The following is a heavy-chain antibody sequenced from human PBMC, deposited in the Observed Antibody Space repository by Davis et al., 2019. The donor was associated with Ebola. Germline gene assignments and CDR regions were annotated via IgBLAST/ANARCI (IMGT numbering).Heavy chain of an antibody. D-gene: IGHD2-15*01. Sequence: GGSLRLSCAASGFTFSDYAMNWVRQAPGKGLEWVSSISFSGSYIYYADSMKGRFTISRDNAKNSLYLQMNSLRAEDTAVYYCARADIVVVVAATSGYYYGMDVWGQGTTVTVSS. V-gene: IGHV3-21*01. CDR3: ARADIVVVVAATSGYYYGMDV. CDR1: GFTFSDYA. CDR2: ISFSGSYI. J-gene: IGHJ6*02.